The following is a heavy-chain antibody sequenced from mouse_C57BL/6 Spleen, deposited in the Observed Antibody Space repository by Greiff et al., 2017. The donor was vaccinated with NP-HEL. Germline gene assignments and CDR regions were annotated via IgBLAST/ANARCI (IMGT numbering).Heavy chain of an antibody. D-gene: IGHD1-1*01. CDR3: AREEITTVVAPYFDY. CDR1: GYTFTSYW. J-gene: IGHJ2*01. V-gene: IGHV1-61*01. Sequence: QVQLQQPGAELVRPGSSVKLSCKASGYTFTSYWMDWVKQRPGQGLEWIGNIYPSDSETHYNQKFKDKATLTVDKSSSTAYMQLSSLTSEDSAVYYGAREEITTVVAPYFDYWGQGTTLTVSS. CDR2: IYPSDSET.